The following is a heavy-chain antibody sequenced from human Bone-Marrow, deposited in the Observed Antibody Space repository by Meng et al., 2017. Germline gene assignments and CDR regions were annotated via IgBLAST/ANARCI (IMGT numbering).Heavy chain of an antibody. CDR2: IYGGGST. J-gene: IGHJ4*02. CDR3: AREFRDGYSYGYSGYYFDY. CDR1: GFTVSSNY. D-gene: IGHD5-18*01. Sequence: GESLKISCAASGFTVSSNYMSWVRQAPGKGLEWVSVIYGGGSTYYADSVKGRFTISRDNSKNTLYLQMNSLRAEDTAVYYCAREFRDGYSYGYSGYYFDYWGQGTLVTVSS. V-gene: IGHV3-66*02.